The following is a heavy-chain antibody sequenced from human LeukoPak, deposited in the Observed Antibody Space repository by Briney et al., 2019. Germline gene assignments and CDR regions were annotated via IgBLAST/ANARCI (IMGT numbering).Heavy chain of an antibody. CDR2: ISAYNGNT. V-gene: IGHV1-18*04. CDR3: AIVRSGSYFDY. D-gene: IGHD3-22*01. CDR1: GYTFTSYY. J-gene: IGHJ4*02. Sequence: GASVKVSCKASGYTFTSYYMHWVRQAPGQGLEWMGWISAYNGNTNYAQKLQGRVTMTTDTSTSTAYMELRSLRSDDTAVYYCAIVRSGSYFDYWGQGTLVTVSS.